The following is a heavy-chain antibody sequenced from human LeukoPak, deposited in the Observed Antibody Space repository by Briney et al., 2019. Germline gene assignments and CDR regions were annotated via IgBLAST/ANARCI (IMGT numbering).Heavy chain of an antibody. CDR1: GFTFSSYW. CDR3: ARGGSDFWSGYYFHYYYYGMDV. V-gene: IGHV3-74*01. D-gene: IGHD3-3*01. CDR2: INSDGSST. J-gene: IGHJ6*02. Sequence: GGSLRLSRAASGFTFSSYWMHWVRQAPGKGLVWVSRINSDGSSTSYADSVKGRFTISRDNAKNTLYLQMNSLRAEDTAVYYCARGGSDFWSGYYFHYYYYGMDVWGQGTTVTVSS.